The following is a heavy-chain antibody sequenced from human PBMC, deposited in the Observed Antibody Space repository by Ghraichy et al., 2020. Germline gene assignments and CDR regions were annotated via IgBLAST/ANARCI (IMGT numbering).Heavy chain of an antibody. D-gene: IGHD1-14*01. V-gene: IGHV3-7*01. Sequence: GGSLRLSCAASEFTFSSCWMSWVRQAPGKGLEWVANINQNEREKYFVDSVKGRFTISRDNAKNSLYLQMNSLRAEDTALYYCARVGIQRGYFDYWGQGTLFTVSS. CDR2: INQNEREK. CDR1: EFTFSSCW. CDR3: ARVGIQRGYFDY. J-gene: IGHJ4*02.